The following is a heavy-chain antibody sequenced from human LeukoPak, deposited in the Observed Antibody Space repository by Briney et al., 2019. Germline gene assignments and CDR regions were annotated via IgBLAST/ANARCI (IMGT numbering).Heavy chain of an antibody. J-gene: IGHJ4*02. CDR3: AKSFWWFGEFSPFDY. CDR2: IKQDGSEK. Sequence: GGSLRLSCAASGFTFSSYWMSWVRQAPGKGLEWVANIKQDGSEKYYVDSVKGRFTISRDNAKNSLYLQMNSLRAEDTAVYYCAKSFWWFGEFSPFDYWGQGTLVTVSS. V-gene: IGHV3-7*01. CDR1: GFTFSSYW. D-gene: IGHD3-10*01.